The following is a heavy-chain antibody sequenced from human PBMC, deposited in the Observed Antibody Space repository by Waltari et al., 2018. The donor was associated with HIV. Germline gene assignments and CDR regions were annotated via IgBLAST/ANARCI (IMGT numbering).Heavy chain of an antibody. J-gene: IGHJ4*02. Sequence: QVQLVQSGAEVKKPGASVKVSCKTPGYTVSSQEIHWGRQATGQGPEWMGWMSPNIGNPGYAQKFQGRVFMTRNTSIRTVYMELIGLRSEDTAVYYCATWEGRGQPSSYINYCGQGTLVTVSS. CDR3: ATWEGRGQPSSYINY. D-gene: IGHD1-26*01. CDR1: GYTVSSQE. CDR2: MSPNIGNP. V-gene: IGHV1-8*01.